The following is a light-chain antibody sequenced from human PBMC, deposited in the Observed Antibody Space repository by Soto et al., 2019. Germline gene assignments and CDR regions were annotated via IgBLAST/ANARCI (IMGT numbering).Light chain of an antibody. J-gene: IGKJ1*01. CDR2: LGS. CDR3: MQALQTPST. Sequence: DIVMTQSPLFLPVTPGEPASISCRSSQSLLHSNGYNYLDWYLQKPGQSPQLLIYLGSNRASGVPDRFSGSGSGTDFTLKISRVEAEDVGVYYCMQALQTPSTFGQGTKV. CDR1: QSLLHSNGYNY. V-gene: IGKV2-28*01.